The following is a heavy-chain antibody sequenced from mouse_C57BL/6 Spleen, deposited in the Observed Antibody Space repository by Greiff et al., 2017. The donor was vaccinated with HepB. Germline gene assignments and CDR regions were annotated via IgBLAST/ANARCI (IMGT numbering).Heavy chain of an antibody. CDR1: GYAFSSSW. J-gene: IGHJ2*01. Sequence: VQLQHSGPELVKPGASVKISCKASGYAFSSSWMNWVKQRPGKGLEWIGRIYPGDGDTNYNGKFKGKATLTADKSSSTAYMQLSSLTSEDSAVYFCARGDYYGSSSYYWGQGTTLTVSS. D-gene: IGHD1-1*01. V-gene: IGHV1-82*01. CDR2: IYPGDGDT. CDR3: ARGDYYGSSSYY.